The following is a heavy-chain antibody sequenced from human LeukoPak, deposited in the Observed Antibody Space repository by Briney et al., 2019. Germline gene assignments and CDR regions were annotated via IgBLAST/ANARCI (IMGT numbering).Heavy chain of an antibody. CDR2: IKANIDGGAT. CDR3: TTDFSHFDFSSCYYSY. Sequence: GGSLTLSCAASGFGFTNAWMVWVRQAPGKGLEWVGRIKANIDGGATDLAPPVKGRFTISRDDLTRTLYLQMNSLKTEDTGVYYCTTDFSHFDFSSCYYSYWGQGYLVSVSS. V-gene: IGHV3-15*01. CDR1: GFGFTNAW. J-gene: IGHJ4*02. D-gene: IGHD3-3*01.